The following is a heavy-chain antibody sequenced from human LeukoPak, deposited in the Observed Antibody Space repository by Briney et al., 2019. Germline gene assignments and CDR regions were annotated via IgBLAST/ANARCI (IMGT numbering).Heavy chain of an antibody. J-gene: IGHJ5*02. D-gene: IGHD3-10*01. V-gene: IGHV3-21*01. CDR2: ISSSSSYI. Sequence: GGSLRLSCAASGFTFSSYSMNWVRQAPGKGLEWVSSISSSSSYIYYADSVKGRFTISRDNAKNSLYLQMNSLRAEDTAVYYCAYYYGSGSYFSNWFDPWGQGTLVTVSS. CDR3: AYYYGSGSYFSNWFDP. CDR1: GFTFSSYS.